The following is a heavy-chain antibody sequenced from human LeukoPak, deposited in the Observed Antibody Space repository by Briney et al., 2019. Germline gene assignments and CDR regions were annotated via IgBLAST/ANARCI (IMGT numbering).Heavy chain of an antibody. CDR3: VKESGPYGAFDI. V-gene: IGHV3-30*02. D-gene: IGHD4-17*01. CDR2: IWAGGNNK. J-gene: IGHJ3*02. CDR1: GFTFSSYG. Sequence: GGSLRLSCAASGFTFSSYGMHWVRQAPGKGLEWVAVIWAGGNNKYYADFVKGRFTFSRDNSRNTLSLQMNSLSAEDTAVYYCVKESGPYGAFDIWGQGTMVTVSS.